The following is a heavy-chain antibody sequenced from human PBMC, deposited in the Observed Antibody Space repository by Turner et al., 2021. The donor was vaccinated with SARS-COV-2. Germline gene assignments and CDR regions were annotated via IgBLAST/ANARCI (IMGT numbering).Heavy chain of an antibody. CDR1: GGSIRTSGYF. V-gene: IGHV4-39*01. D-gene: IGHD3-10*01. CDR3: ARRTNTYYYGSVSYYRRPAGGRMDV. CDR2: LRYGGNT. Sequence: QVQLQESGPGLVKPSETLSLICTVSGGSIRTSGYFWAWIRQPPGKEPEWIGTLRYGGNTYYNPSLNRRVTLSVDTSDKQFSLSLGSVTAADSAVYYCARRTNTYYYGSVSYYRRPAGGRMDVWGQGTTVTVSS. J-gene: IGHJ6*02.